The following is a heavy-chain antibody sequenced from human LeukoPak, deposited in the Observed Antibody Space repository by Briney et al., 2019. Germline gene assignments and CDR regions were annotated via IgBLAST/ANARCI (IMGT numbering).Heavy chain of an antibody. D-gene: IGHD6-13*01. CDR2: IYHSGST. Sequence: SETLSLTCTVSGYSISSGYYWGRIRQPPGKGLEWIGGIYHSGSTYYNPSLKSRVTISVDTSKNQFSLKLSSVTAADTAVYYCARKSSWYFDYWGQGTLVTVSS. V-gene: IGHV4-38-2*02. CDR3: ARKSSWYFDY. CDR1: GYSISSGYY. J-gene: IGHJ4*02.